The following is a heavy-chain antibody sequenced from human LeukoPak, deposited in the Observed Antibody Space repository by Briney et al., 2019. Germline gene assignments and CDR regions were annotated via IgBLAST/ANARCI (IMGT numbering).Heavy chain of an antibody. V-gene: IGHV3-21*06. CDR3: LRGDRRDY. CDR1: GFTFNTYS. CDR2: IDSSGGYM. J-gene: IGHJ4*02. Sequence: GGSLRLSCEASGFTFNTYSMNWARQAPGKGLEWVSSIDSSGGYMFYADSVKGRFIISRDNAKDSLYPQMNSLRVEDTAVYYCLRGDRRDYWGQGTLVTVSS.